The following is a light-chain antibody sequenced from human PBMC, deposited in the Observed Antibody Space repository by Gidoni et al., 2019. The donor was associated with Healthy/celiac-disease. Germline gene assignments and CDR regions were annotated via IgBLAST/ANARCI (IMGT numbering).Light chain of an antibody. CDR3: QQSYSTPT. CDR1: QSISSY. V-gene: IGKV1-39*01. Sequence: DIQMTQSPSSLSASVGDRVTITCRASQSISSYLNWYHQKPGKAPKLLIYAASSLQSGVPSRFSGSGSGTDFTRTISSLQPEDFATYYCQQSYSTPTFGGXTKVEIK. J-gene: IGKJ4*01. CDR2: AAS.